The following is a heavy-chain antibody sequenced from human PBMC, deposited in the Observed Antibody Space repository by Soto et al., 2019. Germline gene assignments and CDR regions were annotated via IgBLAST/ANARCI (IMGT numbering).Heavy chain of an antibody. CDR2: INPSGGST. J-gene: IGHJ1*01. CDR1: GYTFTSYY. CDR3: ASHHGHCSSTSCYGYFQH. Sequence: ASVKVSCKASGYTFTSYYMHWVRQAPGQGLEWMGIINPSGGSTSYAQKFQGRVTMTRDTSMSTVYMELSSLRSEDTAVYYCASHHGHCSSTSCYGYFQHWGQGTLVTVSS. D-gene: IGHD2-2*01. V-gene: IGHV1-46*03.